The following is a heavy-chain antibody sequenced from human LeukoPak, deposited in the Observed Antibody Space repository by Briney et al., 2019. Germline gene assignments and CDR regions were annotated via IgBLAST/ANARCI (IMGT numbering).Heavy chain of an antibody. CDR1: GYTFTTYW. J-gene: IGHJ5*02. D-gene: IGHD3-3*01. CDR3: ARHYTSNWFDP. V-gene: IGHV5-10-1*01. Sequence: GESLQISCKGSGYTFTTYWISWVRQMPGKGLEWMGRIDPTDSYTNYSPSFQGHVTISDDKSTSTAYLQWSSLKASDTAMYYCARHYTSNWFDPWGQGTLVTVSS. CDR2: IDPTDSYT.